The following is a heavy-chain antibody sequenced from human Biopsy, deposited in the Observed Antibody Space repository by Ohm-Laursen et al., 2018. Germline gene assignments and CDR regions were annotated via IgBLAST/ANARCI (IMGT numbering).Heavy chain of an antibody. CDR1: GDSISSYY. Sequence: GTLSLTCTVSGDSISSYYWSWIRQPPGKGLQWIGYVYYTGSTNYNPSLQSRVTISVDTSKNHFSLRLRSVTPADTAIYYCARDRGYYSDRTVPGYFDLWGRGTLVTASS. J-gene: IGHJ2*01. D-gene: IGHD3-22*01. CDR2: VYYTGST. V-gene: IGHV4-59*01. CDR3: ARDRGYYSDRTVPGYFDL.